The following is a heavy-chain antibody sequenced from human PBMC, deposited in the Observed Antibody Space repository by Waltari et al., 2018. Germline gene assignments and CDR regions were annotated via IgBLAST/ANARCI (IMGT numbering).Heavy chain of an antibody. Sequence: EVQLVESGGGLVQPGGSLRLSCAASGFTFSSYSMNWVRQAPGKGRGWGSYISSSSSTIYYADSVKGRFTISRDNAKNSLYLQMNSLRAEDTAVYYCARGKIAAAGIGRAFDIWGQGTMVTVSS. CDR3: ARGKIAAAGIGRAFDI. CDR1: GFTFSSYS. V-gene: IGHV3-48*01. D-gene: IGHD6-13*01. J-gene: IGHJ3*02. CDR2: ISSSSSTI.